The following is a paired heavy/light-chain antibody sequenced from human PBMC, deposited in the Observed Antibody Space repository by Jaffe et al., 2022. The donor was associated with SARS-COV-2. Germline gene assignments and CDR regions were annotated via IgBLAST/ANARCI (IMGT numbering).Light chain of an antibody. CDR2: STN. Sequence: QTVVTQEPSFSVSPGGTVTLTCGLNSGSVSTSYYPSWYQQTPGQAPRTLIYSTNTRSSGVPDRFSGSILGNKAALTITGAQADDESDYYCVLSMSSGSSVFGGGTKLTVL. CDR3: VLSMSSGSSV. J-gene: IGLJ3*02. V-gene: IGLV8-61*01. CDR1: SGSVSTSYY.
Heavy chain of an antibody. CDR2: IWHDGSNK. D-gene: IGHD7-27*01. Sequence: QVQLVESGGGVVQPGRSLRLSCAASGFTFSSCGMHWVRQAPGKGLEWVAVIWHDGSNKYYADSVKGRFTISRDNSKNTLYLQMNSLRAEDTAVYYCARDGPNWGRDFDYWGQGTLVTVSS. CDR3: ARDGPNWGRDFDY. CDR1: GFTFSSCG. V-gene: IGHV3-33*01. J-gene: IGHJ4*02.